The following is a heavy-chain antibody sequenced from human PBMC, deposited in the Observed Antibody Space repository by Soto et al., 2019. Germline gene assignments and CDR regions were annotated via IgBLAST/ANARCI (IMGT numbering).Heavy chain of an antibody. D-gene: IGHD1-26*01. Sequence: KDAGSLRLSCAASGFTFSSYSMNWVCQAPGKGLEWVSSISSSSSYIYYADSVKGRFTISRDNAKNSLYLQMNSLRAEDTAVYYCARDLPTTGLESNPWGQGTLVTVSS. V-gene: IGHV3-21*01. J-gene: IGHJ5*02. CDR2: ISSSSSYI. CDR3: ARDLPTTGLESNP. CDR1: GFTFSSYS.